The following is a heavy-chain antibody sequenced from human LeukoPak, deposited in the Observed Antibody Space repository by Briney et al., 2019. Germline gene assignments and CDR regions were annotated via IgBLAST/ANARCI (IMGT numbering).Heavy chain of an antibody. Sequence: EASVKVSCKASGYTFTGYYMHWVRQAPGQGLEWMGWINPNSGGTNYAQKFQGRVTMTRDTSISTAYKELSRLRSDDTAVYYCAKTTVTTLAALFDYWGQGTLVTVSS. CDR2: INPNSGGT. J-gene: IGHJ4*02. D-gene: IGHD4-17*01. CDR3: AKTTVTTLAALFDY. CDR1: GYTFTGYY. V-gene: IGHV1-2*02.